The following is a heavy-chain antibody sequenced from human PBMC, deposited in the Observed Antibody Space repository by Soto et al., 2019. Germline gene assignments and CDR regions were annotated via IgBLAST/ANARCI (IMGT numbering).Heavy chain of an antibody. J-gene: IGHJ6*02. D-gene: IGHD2-15*01. CDR3: AKDKRDGYCSGGSCYYYYYGMDV. Sequence: GGSLRLSCAASGFTFSSYAMSWVRQAPGKGLEWVSAISGSGGSTYYADSVKGRFTISRDNSKNTLYLQMNSLRAEVTAVYYGAKDKRDGYCSGGSCYYYYYGMDVWGQGTTVTVSS. CDR2: ISGSGGST. CDR1: GFTFSSYA. V-gene: IGHV3-23*01.